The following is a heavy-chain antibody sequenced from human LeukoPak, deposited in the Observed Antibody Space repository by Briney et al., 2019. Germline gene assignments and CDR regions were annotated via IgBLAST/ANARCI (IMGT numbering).Heavy chain of an antibody. CDR2: IYPGASDT. Sequence: KLGESLNFSCKGSGYSFTTYWIGWVAQLPGKGLGWMGIIYPGASDTRYSPSFQGQVTISADKSISTSYLQWSSLKASNTAMYYCARLLAPAANYWYFDLWGRGTLVTVSS. CDR3: ARLLAPAANYWYFDL. J-gene: IGHJ2*01. CDR1: GYSFTTYW. D-gene: IGHD2-2*01. V-gene: IGHV5-51*01.